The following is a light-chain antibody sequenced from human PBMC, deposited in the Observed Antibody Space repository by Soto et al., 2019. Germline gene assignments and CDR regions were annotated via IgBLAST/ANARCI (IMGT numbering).Light chain of an antibody. J-gene: IGKJ3*01. CDR2: DAS. Sequence: EIVLTQSPAILSLSPGERATLSCRTSQSINNYLAWYQQRPGQAPRLLISDASNRASGIPARFSGSGSGTDFTLTISRLEPEDFAVYYCQQYGSSPFTFGPGTKVDIK. CDR1: QSINNY. CDR3: QQYGSSPFT. V-gene: IGKV3-20*01.